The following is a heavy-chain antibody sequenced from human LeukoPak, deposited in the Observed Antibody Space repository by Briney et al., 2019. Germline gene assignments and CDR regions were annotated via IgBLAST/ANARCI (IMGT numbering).Heavy chain of an antibody. CDR1: GFTFSSYA. J-gene: IGHJ4*02. CDR3: ANGRVLRYFDWPLDY. D-gene: IGHD3-9*01. V-gene: IGHV3-23*01. Sequence: GGSLRLSCAASGFTFSSYAMSWVRQAPGKGLEWVSAISGSGGSTYYADSVKGRFTISRDNSKNTLYLQMNSLRAEDTAVYYCANGRVLRYFDWPLDYWDQGTLVTVSS. CDR2: ISGSGGST.